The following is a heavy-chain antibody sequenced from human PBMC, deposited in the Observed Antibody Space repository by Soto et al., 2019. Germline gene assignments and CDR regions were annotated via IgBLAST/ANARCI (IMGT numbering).Heavy chain of an antibody. CDR2: VFSSGST. CDR3: ARHWWSSGSYLVFDS. CDR1: GASTGGYY. D-gene: IGHD6-19*01. J-gene: IGHJ4*02. V-gene: IGHV4-59*08. Sequence: QVQLQESGPGLLKPSETLSLTCTISGASTGGYYWSWIRQSPGRGLEWIGYVFSSGSTNYSPSLQSRAAISIDTSKRQFFLKLSSVTAADAALYYSARHWWSSGSYLVFDSWGQGTQVTVSS.